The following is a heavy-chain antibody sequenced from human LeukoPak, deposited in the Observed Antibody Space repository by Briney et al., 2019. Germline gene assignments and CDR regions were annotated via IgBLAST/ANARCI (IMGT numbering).Heavy chain of an antibody. V-gene: IGHV4-34*01. CDR2: INHSGST. J-gene: IGHJ5*02. D-gene: IGHD2-15*01. CDR3: ARGRRIVVVVAATGGNWFDP. Sequence: SETLSLTCAVYGGSFSGYYWSWIRQPPGKGLEWIGEINHSGSTNYSPSLKSRVTISVDTSKKQFSLKLSSVTAADTAVYYCARGRRIVVVVAATGGNWFDPWGQGILVTVSS. CDR1: GGSFSGYY.